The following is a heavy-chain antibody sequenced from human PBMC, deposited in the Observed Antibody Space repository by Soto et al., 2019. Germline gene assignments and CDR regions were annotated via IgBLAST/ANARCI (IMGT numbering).Heavy chain of an antibody. CDR3: ARGVAGSGFDF. D-gene: IGHD6-19*01. Sequence: SQTLSLTCAISADSVSSNSAGWNWIRQSPSRGLEWLGRTYYRSNWRHDYAVSVKSRITVNPDTSKNHFSLQLNSVTPDDTAVYYCARGVAGSGFDFWGQGTLVTVSS. J-gene: IGHJ4*02. CDR1: ADSVSSNSAG. V-gene: IGHV6-1*01. CDR2: TYYRSNWRH.